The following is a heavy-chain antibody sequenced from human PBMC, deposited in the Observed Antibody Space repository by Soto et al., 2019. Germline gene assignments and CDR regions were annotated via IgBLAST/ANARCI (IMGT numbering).Heavy chain of an antibody. D-gene: IGHD2-15*01. CDR1: EFTFNSFA. CDR2: VSSGGDDT. CDR3: AKRRWRGRGPLDFDY. Sequence: EVQLLESGGGLVQPGGSLRLSCAASEFTFNSFAVSWVRQAPEKGLEWVSSVSSGGDDTYYADSVKGRFTMSRDNSKSTVYLQMNSLRAEDTAVYYCAKRRWRGRGPLDFDYWGQGILVTVSS. V-gene: IGHV3-23*01. J-gene: IGHJ4*02.